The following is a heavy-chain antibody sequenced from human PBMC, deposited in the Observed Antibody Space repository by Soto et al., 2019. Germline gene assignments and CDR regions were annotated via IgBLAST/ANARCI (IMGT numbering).Heavy chain of an antibody. CDR2: ISGSGGST. Sequence: EVQLLESGGGLVQPGGSLRLSCAASGFTFSSYAMSWVRQAPGKGLEWVSAISGSGGSTYYADSVKGRFTISRDNSKNTLYLQMNSLRAEDTAVYYCAKVDTGDIVVVPAAIPYSYGMDVWGQGTTVTVSS. J-gene: IGHJ6*02. D-gene: IGHD2-2*01. V-gene: IGHV3-23*01. CDR3: AKVDTGDIVVVPAAIPYSYGMDV. CDR1: GFTFSSYA.